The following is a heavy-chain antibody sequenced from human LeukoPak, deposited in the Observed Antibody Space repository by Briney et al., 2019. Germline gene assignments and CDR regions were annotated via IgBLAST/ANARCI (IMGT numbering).Heavy chain of an antibody. J-gene: IGHJ4*02. Sequence: GGSLRLSCAASGFTFSTFAMSWVRQAPGKGLEWVSTLTGSGSSKYYADSVKGRFTISRDNSKNTLYLQMNSLRGDDTAVYYCAKDAYRFSYGNWGQGTLVTVSS. CDR2: LTGSGSSK. CDR3: AKDAYRFSYGN. V-gene: IGHV3-23*01. CDR1: GFTFSTFA. D-gene: IGHD3-16*01.